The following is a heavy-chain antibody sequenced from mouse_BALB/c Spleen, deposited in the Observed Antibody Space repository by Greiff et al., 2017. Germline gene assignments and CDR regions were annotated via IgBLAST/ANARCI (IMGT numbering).Heavy chain of an antibody. CDR3: APGDYFDY. J-gene: IGHJ2*01. V-gene: IGHV1-82*01. CDR2: IYPGDGDT. Sequence: QVQLQQSGPELVKPGASVKISCKASGYAFSSSWMNWVKQRPGQGLEWIGRIYPGDGDTNYNGKFKGKATLTADKSSSTAYMQLSSLTSVDSAVYFCAPGDYFDYWGQGTTLTVSS. CDR1: GYAFSSSW.